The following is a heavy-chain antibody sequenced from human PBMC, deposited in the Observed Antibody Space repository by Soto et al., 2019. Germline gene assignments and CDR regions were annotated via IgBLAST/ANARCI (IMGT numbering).Heavy chain of an antibody. D-gene: IGHD2-8*01. CDR3: ARANGAFDI. J-gene: IGHJ3*02. Sequence: QVQLVQSGAEVKKPGASVKVSCKASGYTFTSYAMHWVRQAPGQRLEWMGWINVGNGNTKYSQKFQGRVTITMDTSASTTYMELSSLRSEDTTVYYCARANGAFDIWGQGTMVTVSS. V-gene: IGHV1-3*01. CDR2: INVGNGNT. CDR1: GYTFTSYA.